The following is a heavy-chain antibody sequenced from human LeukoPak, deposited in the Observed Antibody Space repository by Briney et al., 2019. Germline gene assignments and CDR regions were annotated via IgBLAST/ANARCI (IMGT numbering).Heavy chain of an antibody. J-gene: IGHJ4*02. CDR3: VRGKYYYDSSGYYRFDY. Sequence: GGSLRLSCAASGFTFSSYWMHWVRQAPGKGLVWVSRINSDGSSTSYADSVKGRFTISRDNSKNTLYLQMTSLRAEDTAVYYCVRGKYYYDSSGYYRFDYWGQGTLVTVSS. CDR1: GFTFSSYW. D-gene: IGHD3-22*01. CDR2: INSDGSST. V-gene: IGHV3-74*01.